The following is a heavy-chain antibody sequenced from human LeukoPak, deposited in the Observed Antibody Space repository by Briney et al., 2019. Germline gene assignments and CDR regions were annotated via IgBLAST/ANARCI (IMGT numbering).Heavy chain of an antibody. V-gene: IGHV1-69*04. CDR2: IIPILGIA. CDR1: GGTFSSYA. J-gene: IGHJ4*02. Sequence: ASVKVSCKASGGTFSSYAISWVRQAPGQGLEWMGRIIPILGIANYAQKFQGRVTITAGKSTSTAYMELSSLRSEDTAVYYCAKDHTIRSFDSWGQGTLVTVSS. CDR3: AKDHTIRSFDS. D-gene: IGHD1-14*01.